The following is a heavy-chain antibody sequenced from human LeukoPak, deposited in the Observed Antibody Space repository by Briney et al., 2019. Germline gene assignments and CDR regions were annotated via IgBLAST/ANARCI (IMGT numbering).Heavy chain of an antibody. Sequence: ASVKVSCKASGFTFTSSAMQWVRQARGQRLEWIGWIVVGSGNTNYAQKFQERVTITRDMSTSTAYMELSSLRSEDTAVYYCAAERPSIAARDYNANYYYYYMDVWGKGTTVTVSS. CDR2: IVVGSGNT. V-gene: IGHV1-58*02. D-gene: IGHD6-6*01. CDR1: GFTFTSSA. J-gene: IGHJ6*03. CDR3: AAERPSIAARDYNANYYYYYMDV.